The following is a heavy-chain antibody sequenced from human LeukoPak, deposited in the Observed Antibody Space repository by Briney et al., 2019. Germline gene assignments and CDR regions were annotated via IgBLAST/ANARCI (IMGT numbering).Heavy chain of an antibody. CDR2: IAYSGST. J-gene: IGHJ6*03. Sequence: SETLSLTCTVSGGSISSYYWSWIRQSPGNGLEWIGYIAYSGSTNYNPSLKSRVTISVDTSKNQFSLKLRSVTAADTAVYYCARDGGKWNDDGYYHYMDVWGKGTTVTISS. CDR3: ARDGGKWNDDGYYHYMDV. D-gene: IGHD1-1*01. CDR1: GGSISSYY. V-gene: IGHV4-59*01.